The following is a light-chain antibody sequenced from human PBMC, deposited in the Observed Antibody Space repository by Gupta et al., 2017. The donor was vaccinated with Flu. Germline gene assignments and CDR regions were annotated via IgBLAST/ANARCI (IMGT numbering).Light chain of an antibody. CDR2: QVS. J-gene: IGKJ1*01. Sequence: WMRSKCLVNRDGKTYVHWFQQRPGQSPIRLIHQVSYRYCGLPYRCSGSGSVTNFTWKISRVYADEFGIYYCMQGEHFPWTLGQGTKVEIK. CDR3: MQGEHFPWT. V-gene: IGKV2-30*01. CDR1: KCLVNRDGKTY.